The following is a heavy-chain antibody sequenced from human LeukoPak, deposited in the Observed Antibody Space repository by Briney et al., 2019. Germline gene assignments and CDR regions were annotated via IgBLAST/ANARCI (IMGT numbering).Heavy chain of an antibody. CDR2: IILILGIE. J-gene: IGHJ2*01. CDR3: ASSSALVFDL. D-gene: IGHD6-6*01. Sequence: ASEKISCKASGGTFSSYAISWVRQTPGQGLEWMGRIILILGIENYAQKFQGRVTITADKSTSTAYMERSSLRSEDTAVYYCASSSALVFDLWGRGTLVTVSS. V-gene: IGHV1-69*04. CDR1: GGTFSSYA.